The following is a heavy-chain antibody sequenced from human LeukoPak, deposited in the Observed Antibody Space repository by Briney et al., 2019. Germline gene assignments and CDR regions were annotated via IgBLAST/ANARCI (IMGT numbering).Heavy chain of an antibody. CDR1: GGSIGSYY. V-gene: IGHV4-34*01. Sequence: SETLSLTCIVSGGSIGSYYWSWIRQPPGKGLEWIGEINHSGSTNYNPSLKSRVTISVDTSKNQFSLKLSSVTAADTAVYYCARVGGYSHKDWGQGNLVTVSS. J-gene: IGHJ4*02. D-gene: IGHD5-18*01. CDR3: ARVGGYSHKD. CDR2: INHSGST.